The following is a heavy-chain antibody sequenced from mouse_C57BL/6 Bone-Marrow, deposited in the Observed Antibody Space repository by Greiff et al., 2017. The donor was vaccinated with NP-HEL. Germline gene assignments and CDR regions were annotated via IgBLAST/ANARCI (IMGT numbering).Heavy chain of an antibody. CDR2: INPNNGGT. D-gene: IGHD4-1*01. J-gene: IGHJ2*01. V-gene: IGHV1-26*01. CDR1: GYTFTDYY. Sequence: EVKLQQSGPELVKPGASVKISCKASGYTFTDYYMNWVKQSHGKSLEWIGDINPNNGGTSYNQKFKGKATLTVDKSSSTAYMELRSLTSEDSAVYYCARELTGTGFDYWGQGTTLTVSS. CDR3: ARELTGTGFDY.